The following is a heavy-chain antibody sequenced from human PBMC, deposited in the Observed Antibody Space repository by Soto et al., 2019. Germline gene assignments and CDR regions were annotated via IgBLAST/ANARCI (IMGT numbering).Heavy chain of an antibody. CDR1: GYTFTSYG. V-gene: IGHV1-18*01. J-gene: IGHJ4*02. CDR2: ISAYNGNT. Sequence: GASVKVSCKASGYTFTSYGISWVRQAPGQGLEWMGWISAYNGNTNYAQKLQGRVTMTTDTSTSTAYMELRSLRSDDTAVYYCARDLSRRITGTTATFDYWGQGTLVTVSS. CDR3: ARDLSRRITGTTATFDY. D-gene: IGHD1-20*01.